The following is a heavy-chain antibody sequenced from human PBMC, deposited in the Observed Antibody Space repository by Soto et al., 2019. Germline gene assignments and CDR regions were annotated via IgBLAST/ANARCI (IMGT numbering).Heavy chain of an antibody. D-gene: IGHD3-10*01. CDR2: IYHSGST. Sequence: SETLSLTCAVSGYSISSGYYWGWIRQPPGKGLEWIGSIYHSGSTYYNPSPKSRVTISVDTSKNQFSLKLSSVTAADTAVYYCAGRGRGVRVLYYYGMDVWGQGTTVTVSS. CDR1: GYSISSGYY. CDR3: AGRGRGVRVLYYYGMDV. V-gene: IGHV4-38-2*01. J-gene: IGHJ6*02.